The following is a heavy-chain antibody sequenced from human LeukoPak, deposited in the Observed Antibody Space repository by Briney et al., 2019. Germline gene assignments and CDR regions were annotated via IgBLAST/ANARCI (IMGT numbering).Heavy chain of an antibody. D-gene: IGHD3-22*01. Sequence: ASVKVSCKASGYTLTELSMHWVRQAPGKGLEWMGGFDPEDGETIYAQKFQGRVTMTEDTSTDTAYMELSSLRSEDTAVYYCATINSSGYYFYFDYWGQGTLVTVSS. CDR3: ATINSSGYYFYFDY. CDR2: FDPEDGET. CDR1: GYTLTELS. V-gene: IGHV1-24*01. J-gene: IGHJ4*02.